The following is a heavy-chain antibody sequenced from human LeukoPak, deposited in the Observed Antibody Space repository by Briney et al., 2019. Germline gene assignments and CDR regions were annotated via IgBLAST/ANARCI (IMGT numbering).Heavy chain of an antibody. CDR1: GFTFNNYA. Sequence: QSGGSLRLSCAASGFTFNNYAMNWVRQAPGKGLEWVTVIGGSGGTTYYADSVKGRFTISRDSSKNTLYLQMNSLRAEDTAVYYCAKVSGGGLYYDGMDVWGQGTTVTVSS. CDR3: AKVSGGGLYYDGMDV. V-gene: IGHV3-23*01. J-gene: IGHJ6*02. D-gene: IGHD1-14*01. CDR2: IGGSGGTT.